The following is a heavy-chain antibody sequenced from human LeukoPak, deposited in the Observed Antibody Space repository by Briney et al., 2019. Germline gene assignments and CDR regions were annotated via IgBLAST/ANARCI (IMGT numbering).Heavy chain of an antibody. CDR1: GFTFDDYG. Sequence: PGGSLRLSCAASGFTFDDYGMSWVRQAPGKGLEWVSGINWNGGSTGYADSVKGRFTISRDNAKNSLYLQMNSLRAEDTAVYYCARTSTYYYDSSGSLFDYWGQGTLVTVSS. CDR3: ARTSTYYYDSSGSLFDY. CDR2: INWNGGST. D-gene: IGHD3-22*01. V-gene: IGHV3-20*04. J-gene: IGHJ4*02.